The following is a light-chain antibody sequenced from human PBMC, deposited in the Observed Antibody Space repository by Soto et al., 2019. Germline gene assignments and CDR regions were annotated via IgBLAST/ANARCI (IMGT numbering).Light chain of an antibody. J-gene: IGKJ3*01. CDR1: QSISSNY. CDR2: GSS. Sequence: EIVLTQSPGTLSLSPGERATLSCWASQSISSNYLAWYQQKPGQAPRLLISGSSIRATGVPLRFSGSGSGTSFTLTISSLEPEDFAVYYCQQYGSSPFTFGPGTKVDFK. V-gene: IGKV3-20*01. CDR3: QQYGSSPFT.